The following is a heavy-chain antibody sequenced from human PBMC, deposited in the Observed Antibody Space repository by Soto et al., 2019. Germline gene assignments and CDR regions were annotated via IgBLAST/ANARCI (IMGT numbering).Heavy chain of an antibody. Sequence: QVQLVESGGGVVQPGRSLRLSCAASGFIFSNYGIHWVRQAPGKGLEWVAVIWFDGRNEYYADSVKGRFTISRDNSKNTLYLQMNSLRAEDTAVYYCARDRGGYNYFDYWCQGTLVTF. J-gene: IGHJ4*02. CDR2: IWFDGRNE. V-gene: IGHV3-33*01. D-gene: IGHD5-12*01. CDR3: ARDRGGYNYFDY. CDR1: GFIFSNYG.